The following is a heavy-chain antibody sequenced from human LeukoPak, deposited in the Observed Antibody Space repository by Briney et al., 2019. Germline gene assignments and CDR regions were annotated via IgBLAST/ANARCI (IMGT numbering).Heavy chain of an antibody. CDR1: GGTFSSYT. V-gene: IGHV1-69*02. CDR2: IIPILGIA. CDR3: ARVGGYDYGDYPLFY. Sequence: SVKVSCKASGGTFSSYTISWVRQAPGQGLEWMGRIIPILGIANHAQKFQGRVTITADKSTSTAYMELSSLRSEDTAVYYCARVGGYDYGDYPLFYWGQGTLVTVSS. D-gene: IGHD4-17*01. J-gene: IGHJ4*02.